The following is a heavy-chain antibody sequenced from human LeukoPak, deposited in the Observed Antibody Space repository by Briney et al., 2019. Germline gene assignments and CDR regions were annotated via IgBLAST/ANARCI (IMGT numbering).Heavy chain of an antibody. CDR1: GYTFTSYS. D-gene: IGHD1-26*01. V-gene: IGHV1-46*01. CDR3: ARLARYSWSPSSPLYYYYYMDV. J-gene: IGHJ6*03. Sequence: ASVKVSCKASGYTFTSYSMNWVRQAPGQGPEWMGIINPSDASTTYAQKFQGRVTMTRDMSTSTVYMELSSLRSEDTAVYYCARLARYSWSPSSPLYYYYYMDVWGKGTTVTVSS. CDR2: INPSDAST.